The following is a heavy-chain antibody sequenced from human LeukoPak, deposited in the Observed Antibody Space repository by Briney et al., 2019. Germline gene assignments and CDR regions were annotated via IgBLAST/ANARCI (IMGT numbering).Heavy chain of an antibody. CDR1: GYRFTSYW. CDR2: IYPGDSDT. Sequence: HGGSLKISCQGSGYRFTSYWSGGVRRLPGKGREWMGIIYPGDSDTRYSPSFQGQVTISADKSISTAYLQWSSLKASDTAMYYCARHQGGRRWLQPSDYWGQGTLVTVSS. J-gene: IGHJ4*02. D-gene: IGHD5-24*01. V-gene: IGHV5-51*01. CDR3: ARHQGGRRWLQPSDY.